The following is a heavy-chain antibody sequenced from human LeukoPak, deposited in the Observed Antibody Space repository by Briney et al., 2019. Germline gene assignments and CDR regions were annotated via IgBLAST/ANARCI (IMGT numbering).Heavy chain of an antibody. CDR1: GGSISSYY. V-gene: IGHV4-4*07. Sequence: TSETLSLTCTVSGGSISSYYWSWIRQPAGKGLEWIGRIYTSGSTNYNPPLKSRVTMSVDTSKNQFSLKLSSVTAADTAVYYCAQIWFGEFPWFDPWGQGTLVTVSS. CDR2: IYTSGST. J-gene: IGHJ5*02. CDR3: AQIWFGEFPWFDP. D-gene: IGHD3-10*01.